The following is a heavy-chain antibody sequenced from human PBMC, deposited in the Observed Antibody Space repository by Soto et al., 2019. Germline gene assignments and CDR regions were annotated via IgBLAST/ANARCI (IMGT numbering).Heavy chain of an antibody. D-gene: IGHD5-18*01. V-gene: IGHV4-4*07. CDR2: IYSDGTT. J-gene: IGHJ5*02. Sequence: LSLTCIVSGGSISGYYWSWIRQPAGKELEWIGRIYSDGTTNYNPSLKGRGTMSVDTSKKQISLKLTSVTAADTAMYYCARDRGYRSGSFGSWGQGVLVTGSS. CDR3: ARDRGYRSGSFGS. CDR1: GGSISGYY.